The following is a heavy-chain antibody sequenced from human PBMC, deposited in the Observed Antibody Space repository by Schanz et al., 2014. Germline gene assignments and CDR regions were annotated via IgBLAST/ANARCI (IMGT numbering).Heavy chain of an antibody. V-gene: IGHV1-69*04. J-gene: IGHJ6*02. CDR2: IIPILDKT. D-gene: IGHD3-9*01. Sequence: QVQLVQSGVEVKRPGASVRVSCKASGGTFSSSTLTWVRQAPGQGLEWMGRIIPILDKTNYAQKFQGRVTMTADKSTSTVYMEVSDLRSEDTAVYYCAKVDRTRYYDMDVWGQGTTVTVSS. CDR3: AKVDRTRYYDMDV. CDR1: GGTFSSST.